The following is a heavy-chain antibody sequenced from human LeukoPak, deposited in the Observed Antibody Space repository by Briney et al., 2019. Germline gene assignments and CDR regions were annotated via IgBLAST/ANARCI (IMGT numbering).Heavy chain of an antibody. CDR1: GGSISSYY. CDR2: INHSGST. D-gene: IGHD2-21*02. J-gene: IGHJ4*02. V-gene: IGHV4-34*01. Sequence: PSETLSLTCTVSGGSISSYYWSWIRQPPGKGLEWIGEINHSGSTNCNPSLKSRVTISVDTSKNQFSLKLNSVTAADTAVYYCARGSGDCSVDYWGQGTLVTVSS. CDR3: ARGSGDCSVDY.